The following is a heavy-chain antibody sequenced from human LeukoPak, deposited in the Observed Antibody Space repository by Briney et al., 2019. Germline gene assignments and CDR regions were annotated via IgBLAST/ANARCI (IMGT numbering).Heavy chain of an antibody. CDR3: AREIWAVAGDFDY. Sequence: PGGSLRLSCAASGFTFDDYGMSWVRQAPGKGLEWVSSISSSSSYIYYADSVKGRFTISRDNAKNSLYLQMNSLRAEDTAVYYCAREIWAVAGDFDYWGQGTLVTVSS. V-gene: IGHV3-21*01. CDR1: GFTFDDYG. D-gene: IGHD6-19*01. J-gene: IGHJ4*02. CDR2: ISSSSSYI.